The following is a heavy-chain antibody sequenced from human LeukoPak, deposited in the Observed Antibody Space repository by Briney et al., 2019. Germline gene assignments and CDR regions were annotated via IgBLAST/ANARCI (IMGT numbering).Heavy chain of an antibody. CDR2: INPSGGST. D-gene: IGHD3-10*01. Sequence: ASVKVSCKASGYTFTGYYMHWVRQAPGQGLEWMGIINPSGGSTSYAQKFQGRVTMTRDMSTSTVYMELSSLRSEDTAVYYCARDLLGLWFGDRGWFDPWGQGTLVTVSS. CDR1: GYTFTGYY. V-gene: IGHV1-46*01. J-gene: IGHJ5*02. CDR3: ARDLLGLWFGDRGWFDP.